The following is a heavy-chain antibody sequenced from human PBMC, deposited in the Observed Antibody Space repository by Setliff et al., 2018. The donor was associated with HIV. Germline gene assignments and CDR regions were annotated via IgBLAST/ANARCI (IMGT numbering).Heavy chain of an antibody. V-gene: IGHV3-72*01. Sequence: GGSLRLSCAASGFIFSDYYMDWVRQAPGKGLEWVAHTRQEGNSYSTLYAASVKGRFTISRDNAKNSLYLQMNSLRAEDTAVYYCASPQYGTRIYWGQGTLVTVSS. J-gene: IGHJ4*02. CDR2: TRQEGNSYST. D-gene: IGHD1-1*01. CDR3: ASPQYGTRIY. CDR1: GFIFSDYY.